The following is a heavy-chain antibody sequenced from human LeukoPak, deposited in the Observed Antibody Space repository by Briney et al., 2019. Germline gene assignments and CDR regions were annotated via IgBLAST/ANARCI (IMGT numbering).Heavy chain of an antibody. CDR3: ARDCGSDCSQAFDI. V-gene: IGHV3-7*05. D-gene: IGHD2-21*02. CDR2: IKQDGTQK. J-gene: IGHJ3*02. Sequence: GGSLRLSCAASGFTFSSYWMSWVRQAPGRGLEWVADIKQDGTQKYYVDSVEGRITISRDNVKSSLYLQMNSLRVEDTAVYYCARDCGSDCSQAFDIWGQGTMVTVSS. CDR1: GFTFSSYW.